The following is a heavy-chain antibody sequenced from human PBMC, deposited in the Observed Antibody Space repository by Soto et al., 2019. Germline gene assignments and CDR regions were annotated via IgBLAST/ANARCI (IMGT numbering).Heavy chain of an antibody. Sequence: PGGSLRLSCVASGFTFSSHVMHWVRQPPGKGLEYVSGITGNGGSTFYANSVKGRFTISRDNSKNTLYLQMGSLRAEDMAVYYCARESISRRTDFDYSGQGTLVTVSS. V-gene: IGHV3-64*01. CDR2: ITGNGGST. J-gene: IGHJ4*02. D-gene: IGHD3-3*02. CDR1: GFTFSSHV. CDR3: ARESISRRTDFDY.